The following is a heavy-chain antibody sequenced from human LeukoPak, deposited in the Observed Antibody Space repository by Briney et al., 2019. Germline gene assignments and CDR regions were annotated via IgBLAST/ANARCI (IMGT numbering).Heavy chain of an antibody. V-gene: IGHV3-23*01. CDR1: GFTFSSYW. CDR3: AGRGSGSYFDY. Sequence: GGSLRLSCAASGFTFSSYWMSWVRQAPGKGLEWVSAISGSGGSTYYADSVKGRFTISRDNSKNTLYLQMNSLRAEDTAVYYCAGRGSGSYFDYWGQGTLVTVSS. D-gene: IGHD3-10*01. J-gene: IGHJ4*02. CDR2: ISGSGGST.